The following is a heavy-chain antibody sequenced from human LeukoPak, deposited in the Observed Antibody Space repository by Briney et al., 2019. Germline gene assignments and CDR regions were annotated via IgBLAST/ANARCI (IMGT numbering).Heavy chain of an antibody. J-gene: IGHJ3*02. CDR2: ISGSGGST. Sequence: PPGGSLRLSCAASGFTFSSYGMSWVRQAPGKGLEWVSAISGSGGSTYYADSVKGRFTISRDNSKNTLYLQMNSLRAEDTAVYYCAKDGSWGIWFGELIERIPDAFDIWGQGTMVTVSS. V-gene: IGHV3-23*01. CDR3: AKDGSWGIWFGELIERIPDAFDI. D-gene: IGHD3-10*01. CDR1: GFTFSSYG.